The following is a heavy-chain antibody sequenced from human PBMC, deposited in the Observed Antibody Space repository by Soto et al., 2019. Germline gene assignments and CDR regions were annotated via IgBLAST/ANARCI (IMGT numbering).Heavy chain of an antibody. D-gene: IGHD4-17*01. V-gene: IGHV3-48*02. CDR2: ISSSSSTI. Sequence: GGSLRLSCAASGFTFSDHYIDWVRQAPGKGLEWVSYISSSSSTIYYADSVKGRFTISRDNAKNSLYLQMNSLRDEDTAVYYCARENYGEFLKWFDPWGQGTLVKSPQ. CDR3: ARENYGEFLKWFDP. CDR1: GFTFSDHY. J-gene: IGHJ5*02.